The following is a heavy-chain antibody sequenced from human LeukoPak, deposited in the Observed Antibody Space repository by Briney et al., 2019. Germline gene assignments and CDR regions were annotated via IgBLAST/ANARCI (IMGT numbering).Heavy chain of an antibody. CDR1: GYSISSNYY. D-gene: IGHD5-18*01. Sequence: SETLSLTCTVSGYSISSNYYWAWIRQPPGKGLEWIGSVYHPVDTSYNPSLKSRITISVDTSKNQFSLKLSSVTAADTAVYYCARDRGRGYSYGPRGDYYMDVWGKGTTVTISS. CDR3: ARDRGRGYSYGPRGDYYMDV. V-gene: IGHV4-38-2*02. CDR2: VYHPVDT. J-gene: IGHJ6*03.